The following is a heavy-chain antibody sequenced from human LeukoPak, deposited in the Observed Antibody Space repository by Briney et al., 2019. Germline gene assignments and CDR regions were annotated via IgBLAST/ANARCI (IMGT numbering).Heavy chain of an antibody. D-gene: IGHD2-2*01. CDR2: ILPDGSQE. J-gene: IGHJ4*02. CDR3: GRLAHNAWYAIDF. V-gene: IGHV3-7*01. CDR1: DFTFDCYW. Sequence: PGGSLRLSCVASDFTFDCYWMTWVRQAPGKGLEWLANILPDGSQEYYVDSVKGRFTISRDNPKNSLYLQINNLRAEDTAVYYCGRLAHNAWYAIDFWGQGTLVTVSS.